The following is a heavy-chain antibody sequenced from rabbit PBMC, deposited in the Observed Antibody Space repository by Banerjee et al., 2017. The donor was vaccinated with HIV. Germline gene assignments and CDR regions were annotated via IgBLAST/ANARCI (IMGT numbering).Heavy chain of an antibody. J-gene: IGHJ4*01. V-gene: IGHV1S40*01. Sequence: QSLEESGGDLVKPGASLTLTCTASGFSFSSSYYMCWVRQASGKGLEWIACVYAGSSGSTYYASWAKGRFTISKTSSTTVTLQMTSLTAADTATYFCARNYPGYDNAINLWGQGTLVTVS. CDR2: VYAGSSGST. D-gene: IGHD7-1*01. CDR1: GFSFSSSYY. CDR3: ARNYPGYDNAINL.